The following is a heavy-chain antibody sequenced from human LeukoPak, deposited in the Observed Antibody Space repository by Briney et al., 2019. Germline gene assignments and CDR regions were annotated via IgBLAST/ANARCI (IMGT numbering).Heavy chain of an antibody. J-gene: IGHJ4*02. CDR3: ARVDDRGHYYDSSGPRKLFDY. CDR2: INPDSGGT. CDR1: GYTFTGYY. D-gene: IGHD3-22*01. Sequence: ASVKVSCKASGYTFTGYYMHWVRQAPGQGLECMGWINPDSGGTNYAQKFRGRVTMTRGTSISTACMQLSRLSSDDTAVYYCARVDDRGHYYDSSGPRKLFDYWGQGTLVTVSS. V-gene: IGHV1-2*02.